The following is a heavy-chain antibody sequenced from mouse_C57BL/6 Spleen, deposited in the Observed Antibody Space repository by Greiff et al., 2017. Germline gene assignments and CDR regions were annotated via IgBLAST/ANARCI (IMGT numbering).Heavy chain of an antibody. CDR2: INPNNGGT. CDR1: GYTFTDYN. Sequence: EVQLVESGPELVKPGASVKIPCKASGYTFTDYNMDWVKQSHGKSLEWIGDINPNNGGTIYNQKFKGKATLTGDKSSSTADMELRSLTSEDTAVYYGARYDGDNGAGFADWGQGTLVTVSA. CDR3: ARYDGDNGAGFAD. J-gene: IGHJ3*01. V-gene: IGHV1-18*01. D-gene: IGHD2-3*01.